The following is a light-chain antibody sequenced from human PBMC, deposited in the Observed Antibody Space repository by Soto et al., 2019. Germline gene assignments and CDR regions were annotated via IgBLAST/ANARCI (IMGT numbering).Light chain of an antibody. J-gene: IGLJ3*02. CDR1: SGHSSYA. CDR3: QTWGTGIWV. Sequence: QPVLTQSPSASASLGASVKLTCTLSSGHSSYAIAWHQQQPEQGPRYLMRLNSDGSHTKWDGIPDRFSGSSSGAERYLTISSLQSEDEADYYCQTWGTGIWVFGGGTKVTVL. CDR2: LNSDGSH. V-gene: IGLV4-69*01.